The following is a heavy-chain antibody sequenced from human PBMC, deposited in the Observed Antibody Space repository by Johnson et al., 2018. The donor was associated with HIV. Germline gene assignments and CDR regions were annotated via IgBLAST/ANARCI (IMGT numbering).Heavy chain of an antibody. D-gene: IGHD3-10*01. CDR1: GFTFSSYG. Sequence: QEQSVESGGGVVQPGGSLRLSCAASGFTFSSYGMHWVRQAPGKGLEWVAFIRYDGSNKYYADSVQGRFTISRDKSENTLYLQMNSLRDEDTALYYCAKDSETYYHGSGDAFDVWGQGTMVTVSS. CDR2: IRYDGSNK. CDR3: AKDSETYYHGSGDAFDV. J-gene: IGHJ3*01. V-gene: IGHV3-30*02.